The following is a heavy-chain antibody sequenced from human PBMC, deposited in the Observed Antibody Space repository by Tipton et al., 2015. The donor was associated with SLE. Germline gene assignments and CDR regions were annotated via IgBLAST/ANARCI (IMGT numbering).Heavy chain of an antibody. V-gene: IGHV1-18*01. J-gene: IGHJ4*02. Sequence: QSGAEVKKPGASVKVSCKASGYTFSNYGISWVRQAPGQGLEWMGWISPYNGNTNYAQKLQGRVALTTDTSTSTAYVELRSLRSDATAVYYCARGDYYDGSGHYPGDSWGKGPLVPVSS. CDR3: ARGDYYDGSGHYPGDS. CDR2: ISPYNGNT. CDR1: GYTFSNYG. D-gene: IGHD3-22*01.